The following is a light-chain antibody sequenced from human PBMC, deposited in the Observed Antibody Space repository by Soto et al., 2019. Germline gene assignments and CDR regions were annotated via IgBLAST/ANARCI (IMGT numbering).Light chain of an antibody. J-gene: IGKJ3*01. V-gene: IGKV1-39*01. Sequence: DIQMTQSPSSLSASVGDRVTITCRASQLINNFLNWYQQKPGTAPKLLIYAASTLQSGVPSRFSGSGSGTDFTLPISSLQPEDCATYGCQHRYSGVGPGTKVDIK. CDR3: QHRYSG. CDR1: QLINNF. CDR2: AAS.